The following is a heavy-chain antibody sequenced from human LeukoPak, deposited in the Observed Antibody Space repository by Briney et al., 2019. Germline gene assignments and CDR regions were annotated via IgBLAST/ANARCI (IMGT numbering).Heavy chain of an antibody. D-gene: IGHD1-26*01. CDR1: EFTFSSYG. CDR2: ISYDGSDK. CDR3: AKDAQDYSGSYFDY. J-gene: IGHJ4*02. Sequence: GGSLRLSCTASEFTFSSYGMHWVRQAPGKGLEWVAVISYDGSDKYYADSVKGRFTISRDNSKNTLYLQMNSLRAEDTAVYYCAKDAQDYSGSYFDYWGQGTLVTVSS. V-gene: IGHV3-30*18.